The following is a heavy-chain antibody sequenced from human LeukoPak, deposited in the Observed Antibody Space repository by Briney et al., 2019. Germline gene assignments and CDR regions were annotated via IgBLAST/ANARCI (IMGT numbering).Heavy chain of an antibody. Sequence: SQTLSLTCAISGDSVSSNSAAWNWIRQSPSRGLEWLVRTYYRSKLYSGYAVSVKIRITINPDTSKNQFSLHLNSVTPEDTAAYYCARTLDGYIDYWGQGTLVTVSS. D-gene: IGHD3-22*01. V-gene: IGHV6-1*01. CDR2: TYYRSKLYS. J-gene: IGHJ4*02. CDR1: GDSVSSNSAA. CDR3: ARTLDGYIDY.